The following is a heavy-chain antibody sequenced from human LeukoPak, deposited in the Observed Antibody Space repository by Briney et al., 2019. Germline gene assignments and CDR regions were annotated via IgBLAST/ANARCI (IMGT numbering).Heavy chain of an antibody. CDR1: GFTFSSYA. CDR3: ARDPRNSSSPRSFFDY. CDR2: ISYDGSNK. V-gene: IGHV3-30-3*01. Sequence: GGSLRLSCAASGFTFSSYAMHWVRQAPGKGLEWVAVISYDGSNKYYADSVKGRFTISRDNSKNTLYLQMNSLRAEDTAVYYCARDPRNSSSPRSFFDYWGQGTLVTVSS. D-gene: IGHD6-13*01. J-gene: IGHJ4*02.